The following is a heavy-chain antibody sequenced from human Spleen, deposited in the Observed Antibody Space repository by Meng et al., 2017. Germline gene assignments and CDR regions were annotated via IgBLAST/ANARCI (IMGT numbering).Heavy chain of an antibody. J-gene: IGHJ4*02. Sequence: QVEQVQAGVGVKKPGSWVKVSCKASGGTFSSDAISWVRQAPGQGLEWMGGIIPIFGTANYAQKFQGRVTITADKSTSTAYMELSSLRSEDTAVYYCARGRLRYSSDYWGQGTLVTVSS. CDR1: GGTFSSDA. CDR3: ARGRLRYSSDY. D-gene: IGHD6-13*01. V-gene: IGHV1-69*06. CDR2: IIPIFGTA.